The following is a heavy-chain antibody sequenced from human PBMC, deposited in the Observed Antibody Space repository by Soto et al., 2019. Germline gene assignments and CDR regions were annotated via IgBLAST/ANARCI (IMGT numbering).Heavy chain of an antibody. CDR3: ARDLQKKIQLWFKGRYYYGTDV. D-gene: IGHD5-18*01. CDR2: ISYDGSNK. CDR1: GFTFSSYA. J-gene: IGHJ6*02. Sequence: GGSLRLSCAASGFTFSSYAMHWVRQAPGKGLEWVAVISYDGSNKYYADSVKGRFTISRDNSKNTLYLQMNSLRAEDTAVYYCARDLQKKIQLWFKGRYYYGTDVWGQGTTVTVSS. V-gene: IGHV3-30-3*01.